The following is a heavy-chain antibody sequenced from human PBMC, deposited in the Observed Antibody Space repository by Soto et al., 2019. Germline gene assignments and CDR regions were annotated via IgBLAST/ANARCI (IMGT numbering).Heavy chain of an antibody. D-gene: IGHD3-3*01. Sequence: PXETLSLTCTVSGCSISSYYWSWIRQPPGKGLEWIGYTYYSGSTNYNPSLKSRVTISVDTSKNQFSLKLSSVTAADTAVYYCARTYDFWSGYWAYYFDYWGQGTLVTVSS. CDR3: ARTYDFWSGYWAYYFDY. CDR2: TYYSGST. V-gene: IGHV4-59*01. J-gene: IGHJ4*02. CDR1: GCSISSYY.